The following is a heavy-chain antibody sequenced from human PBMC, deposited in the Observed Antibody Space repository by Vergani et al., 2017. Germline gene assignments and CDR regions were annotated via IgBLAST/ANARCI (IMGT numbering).Heavy chain of an antibody. D-gene: IGHD3-10*01. CDR2: ISGSGGST. V-gene: IGHV3-23*01. CDR1: GFTFSSYA. CDR3: ALTRYYGSGSYPFDY. J-gene: IGHJ4*02. Sequence: EVQLLESGGGLVQPGGSLRLSCAASGFTFSSYAMSWVRQAPGKGLERVSAISGSGGSTYYADSVKGRFTISRDNSKNTLYLQMNSLRAEDTAVYYCALTRYYGSGSYPFDYWGQGTLVTVSS.